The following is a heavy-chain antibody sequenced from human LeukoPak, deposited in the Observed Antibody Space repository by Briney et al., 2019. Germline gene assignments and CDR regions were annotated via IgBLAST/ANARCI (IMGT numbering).Heavy chain of an antibody. J-gene: IGHJ6*02. CDR3: ARDNIVVVPAAMGSGYYYGMDV. CDR1: GFAVNNRY. Sequence: GGSLRLSCAVSGFAVNNRYMSWVRQAPGGGLEWVSVLYSDGTTYYADSVKGRFTISRDNAKNSLYLQMNSLRAEDTAVYYCARDNIVVVPAAMGSGYYYGMDVWGQGTTVTVSS. CDR2: LYSDGTT. V-gene: IGHV3-53*01. D-gene: IGHD2-2*01.